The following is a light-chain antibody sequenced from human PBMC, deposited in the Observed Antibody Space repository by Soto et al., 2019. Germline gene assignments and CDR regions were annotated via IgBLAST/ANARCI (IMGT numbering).Light chain of an antibody. CDR3: QQYSDYFLS. J-gene: IGKJ4*01. CDR2: KAS. CDR1: QTGITW. Sequence: DIQMTQSPSTLSAAVGDRVTITCRASQTGITWLAWYQQKPGKAPKLLVSKASNLQPGVPSRFSGSGSGTEFTLTISSLQPDDFATYYCQQYSDYFLSFGGGTRVEIK. V-gene: IGKV1-5*03.